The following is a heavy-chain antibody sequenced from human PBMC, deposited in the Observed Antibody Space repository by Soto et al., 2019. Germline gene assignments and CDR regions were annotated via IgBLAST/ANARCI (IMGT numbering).Heavy chain of an antibody. D-gene: IGHD4-17*01. CDR1: GLIFRNYD. Sequence: EVEVLESGGGLVQPGGSLRLSCKASGLIFRNYDMTWVRQAPGKGLEWVSRSTDTGGATYYADSVKGRFTISRDNSKNTLYLQMNTLKVEDSAFYYCAKDPNTVTTGWVFDLWGRGTLVSVSS. CDR2: STDTGGAT. J-gene: IGHJ2*01. V-gene: IGHV3-23*01. CDR3: AKDPNTVTTGWVFDL.